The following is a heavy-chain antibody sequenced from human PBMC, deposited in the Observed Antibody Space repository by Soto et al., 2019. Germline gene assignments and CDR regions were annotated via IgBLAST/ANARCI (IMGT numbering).Heavy chain of an antibody. V-gene: IGHV1-69*01. J-gene: IGHJ5*02. CDR2: IIPIFGTA. CDR3: ARIYCSGGSCYSGGWFDP. Sequence: QVQLVQSGAEVKKPGSSVKVSCKASGGTFSSYAISWVRQAPGQGLEWMGGIIPIFGTANYAQKFQGRVTIVADESSSTGYMELGSLRSGDTAVYYCARIYCSGGSCYSGGWFDPWGQGTLVTVSS. D-gene: IGHD2-15*01. CDR1: GGTFSSYA.